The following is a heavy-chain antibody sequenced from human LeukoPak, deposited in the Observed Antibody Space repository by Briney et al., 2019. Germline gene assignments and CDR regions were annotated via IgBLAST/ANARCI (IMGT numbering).Heavy chain of an antibody. Sequence: GGSLRLSCAASGFTFSNYAMSWVRQAPGKRLEWVSAISGSSGSTNYVDSVKGRFTISRDNSKNTLYLQMNSLRAEDTAVYYCAKDYSKTSYYGSGTYYRPNWFDPWGQGTLVTVSS. V-gene: IGHV3-23*01. CDR2: ISGSSGST. J-gene: IGHJ5*02. CDR1: GFTFSNYA. CDR3: AKDYSKTSYYGSGTYYRPNWFDP. D-gene: IGHD3-10*01.